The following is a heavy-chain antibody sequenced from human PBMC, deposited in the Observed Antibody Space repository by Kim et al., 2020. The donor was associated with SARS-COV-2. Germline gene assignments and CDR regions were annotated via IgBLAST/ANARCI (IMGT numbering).Heavy chain of an antibody. CDR3: ARDRLGYSSSWYSRGNWFDP. CDR1: GYTFTSYA. Sequence: ASVKVSCKASGYTFTSYAMHWVRQAPGQRLEWMGWINAGNGNTKYSQKFQGRVTITRDTSASTAYMELSSLRSEDTAVYYCARDRLGYSSSWYSRGNWFDPWGQGTLVTVSS. CDR2: INAGNGNT. D-gene: IGHD6-13*01. V-gene: IGHV1-3*01. J-gene: IGHJ5*02.